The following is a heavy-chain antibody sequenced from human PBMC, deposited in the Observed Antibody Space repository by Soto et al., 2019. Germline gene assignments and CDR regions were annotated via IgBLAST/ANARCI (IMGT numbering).Heavy chain of an antibody. CDR3: AGLEAPQWVYYYYMDV. CDR1: GFTFSSYW. D-gene: IGHD1-1*01. J-gene: IGHJ6*03. Sequence: GGSLRLSCAASGFTFSSYWMSWVRQAPGKGLEWVANIKQDGSEKYYVDSVKGRFTISRDNAKNSLYLQMNSLRAEDTAVYYCAGLEAPQWVYYYYMDVWGKGTTVTVSS. V-gene: IGHV3-7*01. CDR2: IKQDGSEK.